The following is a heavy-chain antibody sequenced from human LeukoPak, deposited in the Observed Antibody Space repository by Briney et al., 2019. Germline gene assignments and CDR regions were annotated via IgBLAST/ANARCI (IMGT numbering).Heavy chain of an antibody. CDR3: ARGRIGYCGSTSCPGTFDI. CDR1: GGSTSSTIDY. Sequence: PAEPLSLTCTLSGGSTSSTIDYWAWIRQPPGRGLEWIGRIHYSGTTYYTSSLKSRVTISMDTSKNQFSLKLSSVTAADTAVYYCARGRIGYCGSTSCPGTFDIWGQGTMVTVSS. V-gene: IGHV4-39*01. J-gene: IGHJ3*02. D-gene: IGHD2-2*01. CDR2: IHYSGTT.